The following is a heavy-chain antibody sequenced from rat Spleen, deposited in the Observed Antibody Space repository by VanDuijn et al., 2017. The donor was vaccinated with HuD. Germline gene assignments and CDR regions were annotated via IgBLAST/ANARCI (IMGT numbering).Heavy chain of an antibody. CDR2: ISSGGGS. CDR3: TTDDYYSGFGYNYGG. CDR1: GFTFSYFP. Sequence: EVQLVESGGGLVQPEGSMKLSCAASGFTFSYFPMTWVRQAPTKGLEWVATISSGGGSYFRDSVKGRFTISRDNAKSTLYLQMDSLRSEDTATYYCTTDDYYSGFGYNYGGWGQGVMVTVSS. J-gene: IGHJ2*01. D-gene: IGHD1-1*01. V-gene: IGHV5-46*01.